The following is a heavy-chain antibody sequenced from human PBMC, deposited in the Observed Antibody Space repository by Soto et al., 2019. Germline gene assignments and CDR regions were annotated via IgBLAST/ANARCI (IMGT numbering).Heavy chain of an antibody. CDR3: TREQSDDNYFDP. CDR2: IYYSGGT. Sequence: SETRSLTCTVSGAALSSGVYFYTWFRQPPGKGLEWLGYIYYSGGTNYNPSLKSRVTISLDKSKSQFSLRLISVTAADTAVYYRTREQSDDNYFDPWGQGTLVTVSS. D-gene: IGHD6-19*01. V-gene: IGHV4-61*08. CDR1: GAALSSGVYF. J-gene: IGHJ5*02.